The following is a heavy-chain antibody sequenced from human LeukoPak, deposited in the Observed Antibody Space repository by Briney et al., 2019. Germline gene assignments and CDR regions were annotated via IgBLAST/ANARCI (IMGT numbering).Heavy chain of an antibody. J-gene: IGHJ4*02. D-gene: IGHD3-10*01. CDR3: ARDLRYYGSGSYYNSYYY. V-gene: IGHV1-69*13. CDR2: IIPIFGTA. CDR1: GGTFSSYA. Sequence: GASVKVSCKASGGTFSSYAISWVRQAPGQGLEWMGGIIPIFGTANYAQKFQGRVTITADESTGTAYMELSSLRSEDTAVYYCARDLRYYGSGSYYNSYYYWGQGTLVTVSS.